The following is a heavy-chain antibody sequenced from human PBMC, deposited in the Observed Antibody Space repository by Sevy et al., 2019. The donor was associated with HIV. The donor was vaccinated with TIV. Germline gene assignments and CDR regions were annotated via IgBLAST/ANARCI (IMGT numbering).Heavy chain of an antibody. CDR1: GFIFSNYG. D-gene: IGHD3-3*01. V-gene: IGHV3-30*18. J-gene: IGHJ6*02. Sequence: GGSLRLSCAASGFIFSNYGMEWVRQAPGKGLEWVAVISFDGSNKYYADSVKGRFTISRDNSKNTVYLQMNSLRTEDPALYYSAKLGEWLFMPNYSYGMDVWGQGTTVTVS. CDR2: ISFDGSNK. CDR3: AKLGEWLFMPNYSYGMDV.